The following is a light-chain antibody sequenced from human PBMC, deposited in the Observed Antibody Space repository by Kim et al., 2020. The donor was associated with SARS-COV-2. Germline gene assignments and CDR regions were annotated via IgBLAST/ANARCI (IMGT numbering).Light chain of an antibody. Sequence: KTVTNSCTRSSGRIASNYVQWYQQRPGSAPTTVIYEDNQRPSGVPDRFSGSIDSSSNSASLTISGLKTEDEADYYCQSYDSSNHVVFGGGTQLTVL. J-gene: IGLJ2*01. V-gene: IGLV6-57*03. CDR3: QSYDSSNHVV. CDR1: SGRIASNY. CDR2: EDN.